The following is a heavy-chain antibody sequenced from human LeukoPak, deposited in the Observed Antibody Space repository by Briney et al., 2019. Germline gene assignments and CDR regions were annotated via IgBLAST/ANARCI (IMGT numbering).Heavy chain of an antibody. J-gene: IGHJ4*02. CDR3: AREGISSSDPFDY. V-gene: IGHV3-48*03. D-gene: IGHD2-15*01. CDR2: ISSSGRTI. CDR1: GFTFSSYA. Sequence: GGSLRLSCAASGFTFSSYAMSWVRQAPGKGLEWVSYISSSGRTIYYADSVKGRFTISRDNAKNSLYLQMNSLRAEDTAVYYCAREGISSSDPFDYWGQGTLVTVSS.